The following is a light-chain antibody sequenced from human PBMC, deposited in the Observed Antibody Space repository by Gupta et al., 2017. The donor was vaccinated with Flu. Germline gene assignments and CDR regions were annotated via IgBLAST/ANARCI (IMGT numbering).Light chain of an antibody. V-gene: IGLV3-25*02. CDR2: KDT. J-gene: IGLJ3*02. Sequence: SSEPTQLPSVSVSPGQTARITCSGDALAKQYAFWYQQKPGQAPVLVIYKDTERPSGIPERFSGSSSGTTVTLTISGVQAEDEADYYCQSADSAGTYGVFGGGTKLTVL. CDR3: QSADSAGTYGV. CDR1: ALAKQY.